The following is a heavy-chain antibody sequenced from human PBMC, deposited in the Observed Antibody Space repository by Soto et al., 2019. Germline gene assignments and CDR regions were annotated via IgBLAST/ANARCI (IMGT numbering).Heavy chain of an antibody. J-gene: IGHJ4*02. Sequence: QVHLVQSGAEVKKPVASVKVSCKGSGYAFTTYGITWVRQAPGHCVAWMGWIGAHNGNTNHAEQLQGRATVTRDTPASTSYMELRSLRSDDTAVYYFARMRYGDYWGQGALVTVSS. CDR2: IGAHNGNT. D-gene: IGHD1-1*01. V-gene: IGHV1-18*01. CDR1: GYAFTTYG. CDR3: ARMRYGDY.